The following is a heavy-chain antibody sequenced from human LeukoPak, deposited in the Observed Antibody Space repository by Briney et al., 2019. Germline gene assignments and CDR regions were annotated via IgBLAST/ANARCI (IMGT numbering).Heavy chain of an antibody. CDR1: GGSNSRGGYS. J-gene: IGHJ4*02. CDR3: ARGRFGELWFDY. D-gene: IGHD3-10*01. V-gene: IGHV4-30-2*01. Sequence: PSEALALTYAVSGGSNSRGGYSGSWIRQPSGKGLEWIGYIYHSGSTYYNPSLKSRVTISVDSSKNQFTLKLSSVAAADTAVYYCARGRFGELWFDYWGQGTLVTVSS. CDR2: IYHSGST.